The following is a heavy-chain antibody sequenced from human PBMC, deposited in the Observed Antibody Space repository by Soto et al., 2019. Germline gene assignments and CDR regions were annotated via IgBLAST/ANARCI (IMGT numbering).Heavy chain of an antibody. CDR1: GYSISSGYY. D-gene: IGHD6-13*01. J-gene: IGHJ4*02. CDR3: ARRHSSSWYGLDY. CDR2: IYHSGST. Sequence: SETLSLTCAVSGYSISSGYYWGWIRQPPGKGLEWIGSIYHSGSTYYNPSLKSRVSISVDTSKNQFSLRLSSVTAADTAMYYCARRHSSSWYGLDYWGQGXLVTVHS. V-gene: IGHV4-38-2*01.